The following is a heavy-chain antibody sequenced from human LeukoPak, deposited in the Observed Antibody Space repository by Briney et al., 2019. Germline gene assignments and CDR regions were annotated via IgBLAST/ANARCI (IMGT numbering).Heavy chain of an antibody. Sequence: PGGSLRLSCAASGFTFSDYYMTWIREAPGKGLEWVSVIYSGGTTYYADSVKGRFTISRDNSKNTLYLQVNSLRAEDTAVYYCATGTSVSFDHWGQGTLVTVSS. D-gene: IGHD1-14*01. CDR3: ATGTSVSFDH. CDR2: IYSGGTT. V-gene: IGHV3-66*01. CDR1: GFTFSDYY. J-gene: IGHJ4*02.